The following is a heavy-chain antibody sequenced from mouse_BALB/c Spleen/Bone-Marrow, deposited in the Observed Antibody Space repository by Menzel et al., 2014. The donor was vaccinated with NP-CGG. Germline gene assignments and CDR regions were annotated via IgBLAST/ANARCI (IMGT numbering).Heavy chain of an antibody. V-gene: IGHV5-4*02. CDR3: ARDSYYYGSSYWYFDV. Sequence: EVQRVESGGGLVKPGGSLKLSCAASGFTFSDYYMYWVRQTPEKRLEWVATISDGGSYTYYPDSVKGRFTISRDNAKNNLYLQMTSLKSEGTAMYYCARDSYYYGSSYWYFDVWGAGTTVTVSS. CDR1: GFTFSDYY. CDR2: ISDGGSYT. D-gene: IGHD1-1*01. J-gene: IGHJ1*01.